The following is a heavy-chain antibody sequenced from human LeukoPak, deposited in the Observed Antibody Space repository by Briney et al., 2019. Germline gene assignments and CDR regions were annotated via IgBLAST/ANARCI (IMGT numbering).Heavy chain of an antibody. Sequence: GGSLRLSCAASGCTFSSYGRRGVRQAPGKGLEWGAVIWYDGSNKYYAPSVKGRFTISRHHSTNTLYLQMHSLRAADTAVYYRARDPHLYGDYTPRGYYFAYWGQGTLVTVSS. D-gene: IGHD4-17*01. CDR1: GCTFSSYG. CDR3: ARDPHLYGDYTPRGYYFAY. CDR2: IWYDGSNK. V-gene: IGHV3-33*08. J-gene: IGHJ4*02.